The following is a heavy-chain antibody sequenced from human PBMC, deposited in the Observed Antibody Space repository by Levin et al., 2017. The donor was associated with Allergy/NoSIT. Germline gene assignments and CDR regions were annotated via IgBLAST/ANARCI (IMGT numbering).Heavy chain of an antibody. V-gene: IGHV4-31*03. D-gene: IGHD3-22*01. J-gene: IGHJ3*02. CDR3: ATTEYYDDSSGYPGAFDI. Sequence: SETLSLTCTVSGGSISSGGYYWSWIRQHPGKGLEWIGYIYYSGSTYYNPSLKSRVTISVDTSKNQFSLKLSSVTAADTAVYYCATTEYYDDSSGYPGAFDIWGQGTMVTVSS. CDR1: GGSISSGGYY. CDR2: IYYSGST.